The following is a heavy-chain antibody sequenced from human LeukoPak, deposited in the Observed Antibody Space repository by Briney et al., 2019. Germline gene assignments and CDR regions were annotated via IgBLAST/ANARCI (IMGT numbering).Heavy chain of an antibody. CDR1: GFSLSTSGVG. J-gene: IGHJ4*02. V-gene: IGHV2-5*02. CDR3: VHRRSGYNWNHGDFDY. CDR2: IYWDDDK. Sequence: ESGPTLVQPXQTLTLTCTFSGFSLSTSGVGVGRIRQPPEKAPEWLAFIYWDDDKRYSPSLKSRLTITKVTSKNQVVLIMTNMDPVDTATYYCVHRRSGYNWNHGDFDYWGQGTLVTVSS. D-gene: IGHD1-14*01.